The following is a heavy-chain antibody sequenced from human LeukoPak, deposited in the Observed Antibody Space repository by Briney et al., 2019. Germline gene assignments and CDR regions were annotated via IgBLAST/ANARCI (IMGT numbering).Heavy chain of an antibody. CDR1: GGSISSYY. J-gene: IGHJ3*02. CDR2: IYTSGST. CDR3: ARTLTYDFWSGPRGAFDI. V-gene: IGHV4-4*07. Sequence: PSETLSLTCTVSGGSISSYYWSWIRQPAGKGLEWIGRIYTSGSTNYSPSLKSRVTMSVDTSKNQFSLKLSSVTAADTAVYYCARTLTYDFWSGPRGAFDIWGQGTMVTVSS. D-gene: IGHD3-3*01.